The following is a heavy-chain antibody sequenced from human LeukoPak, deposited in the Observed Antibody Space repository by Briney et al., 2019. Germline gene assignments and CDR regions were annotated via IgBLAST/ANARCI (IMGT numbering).Heavy chain of an antibody. CDR1: GGSISNGDYS. J-gene: IGHJ4*02. V-gene: IGHV4-30-2*01. CDR2: IFHSGST. CDR3: ARALLSDYYDY. Sequence: PSQTLSLTCAISGGSISNGDYSWSWIRQPPGKGLEWIGYIFHSGSTSYNPSLKSRVTISIDRSKNQFSLKLSSVTAADTAVYYRARALLSDYYDYWGQGTLVTVSS. D-gene: IGHD4-17*01.